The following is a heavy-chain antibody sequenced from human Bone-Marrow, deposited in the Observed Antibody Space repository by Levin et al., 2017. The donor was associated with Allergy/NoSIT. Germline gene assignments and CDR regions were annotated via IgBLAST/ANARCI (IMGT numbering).Heavy chain of an antibody. D-gene: IGHD3-16*01. V-gene: IGHV4-4*07. Sequence: PSETLSLTCSVSGGSISTYYWSWIRQPAGKGLEWIGRISASGSATYSPSLKSRVTMSMDSSQNHLSLKLSSVTAADTAVYFCARDGGTDRPPTVFYYYGLDVWGQGTAVTVSS. CDR1: GGSISTYY. CDR2: ISASGSA. CDR3: ARDGGTDRPPTVFYYYGLDV. J-gene: IGHJ6*02.